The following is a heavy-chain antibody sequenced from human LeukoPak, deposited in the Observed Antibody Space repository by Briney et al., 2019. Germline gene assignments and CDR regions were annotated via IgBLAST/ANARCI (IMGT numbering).Heavy chain of an antibody. Sequence: GGSLRLSCAATGFTFSSYAMSWVRQAPGKGLEWVSAISGSGGSTYYADSVKGRFTISRDNSKNTLYLQMNSLRAEDTAVYYCAKDAGGPYMPAAGTFDYWGQGTLVTVSS. CDR3: AKDAGGPYMPAAGTFDY. CDR1: GFTFSSYA. V-gene: IGHV3-23*01. J-gene: IGHJ4*02. D-gene: IGHD6-13*01. CDR2: ISGSGGST.